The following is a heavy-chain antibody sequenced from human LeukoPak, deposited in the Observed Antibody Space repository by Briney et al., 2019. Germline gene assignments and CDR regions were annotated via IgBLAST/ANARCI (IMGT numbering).Heavy chain of an antibody. CDR2: IIPIFGTA. Sequence: SVKVSCKASGGTFSSYAISWLRQAPGQGLEWMGGIIPIFGTANYAQKFQGRVTITADESTSTAYMELSSLRSEDTAVYYCARHLQTYYYDSSGYFDYWGQGTLVTVSS. V-gene: IGHV1-69*01. CDR1: GGTFSSYA. D-gene: IGHD3-22*01. CDR3: ARHLQTYYYDSSGYFDY. J-gene: IGHJ4*02.